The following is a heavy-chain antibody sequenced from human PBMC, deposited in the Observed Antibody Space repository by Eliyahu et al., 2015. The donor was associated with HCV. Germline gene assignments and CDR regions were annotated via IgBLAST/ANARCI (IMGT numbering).Heavy chain of an antibody. CDR3: ATAGVVRWIYGSGSYFNWFDP. CDR2: FDPEDGET. CDR1: GYTLTELS. J-gene: IGHJ5*02. V-gene: IGHV1-24*01. D-gene: IGHD3-10*01. Sequence: QVQLVQSGAEVKKPGASVKVSCKVSGYTLTELSMHWVRQAPGKGLEWMGGFDPEDGETIYAQKFQGRVTMTEDTSTDTAYMELSSLRSEDTAVYYCATAGVVRWIYGSGSYFNWFDPWGQGTLVTVSS.